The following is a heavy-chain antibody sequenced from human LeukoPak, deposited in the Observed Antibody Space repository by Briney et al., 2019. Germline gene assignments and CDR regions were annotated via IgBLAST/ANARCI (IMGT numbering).Heavy chain of an antibody. V-gene: IGHV1-2*02. J-gene: IGHJ5*02. CDR3: AGLGSTVKGRIDP. D-gene: IGHD5/OR15-5a*01. CDR2: ISTDSGDT. Sequence: GASVKVSCKVSGYHFTGYHVHWVRQAPGQELEWIGRISTDSGDTNGAQKFQGRVTMTRDTSISTAYMEFSGLTSDDSAVYYCAGLGSTVKGRIDPWGQGTPVTVST. CDR1: GYHFTGYH.